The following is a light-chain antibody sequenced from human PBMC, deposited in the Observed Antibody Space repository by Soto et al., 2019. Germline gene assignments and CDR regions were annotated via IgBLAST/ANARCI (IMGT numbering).Light chain of an antibody. CDR3: PQRTIWPLT. CDR2: DAS. V-gene: IGKV3-11*01. Sequence: EIVLTQSPATLSLSPGERATLSCRASQSVSRYLAWFQQKPGQAPRLLIYDASNRATGIPARFSGSGSGTAFTLTISSLAPEDFAVYYCPQRTIWPLTCGGGTKVEIK. J-gene: IGKJ4*01. CDR1: QSVSRY.